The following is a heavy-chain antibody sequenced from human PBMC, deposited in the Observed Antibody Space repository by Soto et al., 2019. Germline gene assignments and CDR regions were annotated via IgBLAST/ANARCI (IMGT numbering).Heavy chain of an antibody. CDR3: ARSRAQNNSSFPFDY. CDR2: IYWDDDK. Sequence: QITLKESGPTLVKPTQTLTLTCTFSGFSLSTSGVGVGWIRQPPGKALEWLALIYWDDDKRYSPSLKSRLTITKDTSKNQVVLTMNNMDPVDTATYYCARSRAQNNSSFPFDYWGQGTLVTVSS. CDR1: GFSLSTSGVG. D-gene: IGHD6-13*01. J-gene: IGHJ4*02. V-gene: IGHV2-5*02.